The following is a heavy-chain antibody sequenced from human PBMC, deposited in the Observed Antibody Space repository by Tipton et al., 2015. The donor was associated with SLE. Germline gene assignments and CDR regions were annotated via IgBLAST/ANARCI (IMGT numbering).Heavy chain of an antibody. Sequence: LRLSCVVSGASISTEGYSWSWLRQPPGKGLEWIGSVFYRGVTYYNPSLESRVTVSVDTSKNQFSLRLSSVTAADTAVYYCARRVWDYGDSYYFDVWGPGTLVTVSS. D-gene: IGHD4-17*01. J-gene: IGHJ4*02. CDR2: VFYRGVT. CDR1: GASISTEGYS. V-gene: IGHV4-30-2*03. CDR3: ARRVWDYGDSYYFDV.